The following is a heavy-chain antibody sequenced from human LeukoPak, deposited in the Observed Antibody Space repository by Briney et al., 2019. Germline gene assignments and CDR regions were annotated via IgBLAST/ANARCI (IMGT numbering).Heavy chain of an antibody. Sequence: SETLSLTCTVSGGSISSYYWSWIRQPPGKGLEWIGYIYYSGSTNYNPSLKSRVTISVDTSKNKFSLKLSSLTAADTAVYYCTRGAGDPLDCWGQGTLVTVSS. CDR3: TRGAGDPLDC. CDR2: IYYSGST. J-gene: IGHJ4*02. CDR1: GGSISSYY. V-gene: IGHV4-59*01. D-gene: IGHD7-27*01.